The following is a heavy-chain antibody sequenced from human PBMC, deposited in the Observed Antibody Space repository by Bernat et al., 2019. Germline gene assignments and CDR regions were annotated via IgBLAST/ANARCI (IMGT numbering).Heavy chain of an antibody. CDR2: ISGSGGST. J-gene: IGHJ2*01. V-gene: IGHV3-23*01. CDR3: ATASYSSSWENWYFDL. D-gene: IGHD6-13*01. CDR1: GFTFSSYA. Sequence: EVQLLEFGGGLVQPGGSLRFSCAASGFTFSSYAMSWVRQAPGKGLEWVAAISGSGGSTYYADSGKGLFTSSRDNSKNTLYLQMNSLRAEDTAVYYCATASYSSSWENWYFDLWGRGTLVTVSS.